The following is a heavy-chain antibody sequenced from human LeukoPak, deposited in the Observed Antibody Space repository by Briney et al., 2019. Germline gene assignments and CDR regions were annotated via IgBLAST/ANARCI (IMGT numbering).Heavy chain of an antibody. CDR1: GFTLSSNG. CDR3: ARWGIAAAADY. Sequence: GGSLRLSCAASGFTLSSNGMHWVRQAPGKGLEWVAVISYDGSNKYYADSVKGRFTISRDNSKNTLYLQMNSLRAEDTAVYYCARWGIAAAADYWGQGTLVTVSS. D-gene: IGHD6-13*01. CDR2: ISYDGSNK. J-gene: IGHJ4*02. V-gene: IGHV3-30*19.